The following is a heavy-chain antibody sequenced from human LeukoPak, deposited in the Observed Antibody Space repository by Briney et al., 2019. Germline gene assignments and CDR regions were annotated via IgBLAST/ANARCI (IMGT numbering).Heavy chain of an antibody. CDR1: GYTFTGYY. Sequence: ASVKVSCKASGYTFTGYYMHWVRQAPGQGLEWMGRINPNSGGTNYAQKFQGRVTMTRDTSISTAYMELSGLRSEDTAVYYCSKLLAYYYYMDVWGKGTTVTVSS. CDR3: SKLLAYYYYMDV. J-gene: IGHJ6*03. V-gene: IGHV1-2*06. CDR2: INPNSGGT. D-gene: IGHD1-1*01.